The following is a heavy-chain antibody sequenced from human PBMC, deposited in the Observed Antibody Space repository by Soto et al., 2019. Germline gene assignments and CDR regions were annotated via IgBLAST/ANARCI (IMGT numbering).Heavy chain of an antibody. Sequence: TSETLSLTSTVSGGSISSYYWSWIRQPPGTGLEWIGDINNSGSTNYNPSLKSRVTISVDTSKNQFSLKLTSVTAADTAVYYCARDKITGLFDYWGQGTLVTVSS. J-gene: IGHJ4*02. CDR3: ARDKITGLFDY. CDR2: INNSGST. D-gene: IGHD2-8*02. V-gene: IGHV4-59*12. CDR1: GGSISSYY.